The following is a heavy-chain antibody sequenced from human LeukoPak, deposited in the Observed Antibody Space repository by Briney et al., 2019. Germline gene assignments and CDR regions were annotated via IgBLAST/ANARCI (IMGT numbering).Heavy chain of an antibody. Sequence: GGSLRLSCAASGFPFSSYAMSWVRQAPGKGLEWVSAISGSGGSTYYADSVKGRFTISRDNSKNTLYLQMNSLRAEDTAVYYCAKDPEYFQGDCSGGSCCPPPYWFDPWGQGTLVTVSS. J-gene: IGHJ5*02. CDR1: GFPFSSYA. CDR2: ISGSGGST. CDR3: AKDPEYFQGDCSGGSCCPPPYWFDP. V-gene: IGHV3-23*01. D-gene: IGHD2-15*01.